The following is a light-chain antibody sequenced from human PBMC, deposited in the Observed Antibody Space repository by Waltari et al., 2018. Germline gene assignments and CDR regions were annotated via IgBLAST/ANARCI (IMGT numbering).Light chain of an antibody. J-gene: IGLJ2*01. CDR3: QSYDSSLSAWV. V-gene: IGLV1-40*01. Sequence: QSVLTQPPSVSGAPGQRVTISCPGSSSHIGGYYLQWHQQLPGTAPKLLIYENNKRPSGVSDRFSGSQSGTSASLTITGLQSEDEADYYCQSYDSSLSAWVFGGGTRLTVL. CDR2: ENN. CDR1: SSHIGGYY.